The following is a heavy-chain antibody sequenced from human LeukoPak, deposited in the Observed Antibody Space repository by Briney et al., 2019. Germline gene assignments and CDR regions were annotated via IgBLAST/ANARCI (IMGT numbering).Heavy chain of an antibody. Sequence: ASVKVSCKASGYTFSSFHINWLRQATGQGLEWMGWINPDSDDTGYAQKFQGRVTMTRDTSTNTAYMELNRLTSEDTAVYYCAVRGRNYIYDFWGQGTLVTVSS. CDR2: INPDSDDT. D-gene: IGHD1-26*01. J-gene: IGHJ4*02. CDR1: GYTFSSFH. V-gene: IGHV1-8*01. CDR3: AVRGRNYIYDF.